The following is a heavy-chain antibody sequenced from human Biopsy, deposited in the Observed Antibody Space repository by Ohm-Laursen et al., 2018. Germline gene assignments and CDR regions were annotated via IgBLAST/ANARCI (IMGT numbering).Heavy chain of an antibody. J-gene: IGHJ6*02. Sequence: TQTLTLTCSFSGFSLSARGMRVSWIRQAPGTALEWLARVDWDDYKDYSASLQTKLSISKDTSNDQVVLTVNNVDPADTATYYCARTPILIVSAGPVYRHRRHLQGMDVWGQGIAVTVS. CDR3: ARTPILIVSAGPVYRHRRHLQGMDV. D-gene: IGHD6-13*01. V-gene: IGHV2-70*04. CDR1: GFSLSARGMR. CDR2: VDWDDYK.